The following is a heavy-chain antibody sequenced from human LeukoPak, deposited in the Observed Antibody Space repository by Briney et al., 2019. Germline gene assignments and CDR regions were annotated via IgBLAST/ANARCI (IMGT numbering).Heavy chain of an antibody. CDR3: ASYYDSSGYPSQPDYYYGMDV. CDR2: IIPIFGIA. V-gene: IGHV1-69*04. D-gene: IGHD3-22*01. Sequence: GASVKVSCKAPGGTFSSYAISWVRQAPGQGLEWMGRIIPIFGIANYAQKFQGRVTITADKSTSTAYMELSSLRSEDTAVYYCASYYDSSGYPSQPDYYYGMDVWGQGTTVTVSS. J-gene: IGHJ6*02. CDR1: GGTFSSYA.